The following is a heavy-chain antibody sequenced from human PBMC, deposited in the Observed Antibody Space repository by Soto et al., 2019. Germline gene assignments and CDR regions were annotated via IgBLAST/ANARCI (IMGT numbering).Heavy chain of an antibody. Sequence: PSETLSLTCAVSGGSISSSNWWSWVRQPPGKGLEWIGEIYHSGSTNYNPSLKSRVTISVDKSKNQFSLKLSSVTAADTAVYYYARDKYSGSWSRGRLQGPRSLFDPWGQGTLVTVSS. CDR1: GGSISSSNW. V-gene: IGHV4-4*02. CDR2: IYHSGST. D-gene: IGHD6-13*01. CDR3: ARDKYSGSWSRGRLQGPRSLFDP. J-gene: IGHJ5*02.